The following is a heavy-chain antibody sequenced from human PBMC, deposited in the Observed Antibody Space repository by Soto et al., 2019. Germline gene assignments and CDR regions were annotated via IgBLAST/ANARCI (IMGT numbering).Heavy chain of an antibody. Sequence: VESGGGLVKPGGSLRLSCVASRFTFSDAWMSWLRQPPGKGLEWVGRIKSKPDGGTTDLPAPVNGRFIVSRDNSKNTMYLQMDRLETEDTAVYYCSSGGHYFGDWGQGTRVTVSS. CDR1: RFTFSDAW. J-gene: IGHJ4*02. V-gene: IGHV3-15*01. D-gene: IGHD3-16*01. CDR3: SSGGHYFGD. CDR2: IKSKPDGGTT.